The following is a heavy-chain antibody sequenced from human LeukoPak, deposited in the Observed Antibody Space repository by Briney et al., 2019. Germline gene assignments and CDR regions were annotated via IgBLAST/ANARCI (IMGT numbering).Heavy chain of an antibody. Sequence: PGGSLRLSRAASGFIFSDYYMTWIRQAPGKGLEWVSYVTSRGGHMYYADSAKGRFTISGDNAKNSLDLQMNSLRAEDTAVYYCARDMRRIQLWVKGRDAFDIWGQGTMVTVSS. CDR1: GFIFSDYY. V-gene: IGHV3-11*04. J-gene: IGHJ3*02. CDR2: VTSRGGHM. D-gene: IGHD5-18*01. CDR3: ARDMRRIQLWVKGRDAFDI.